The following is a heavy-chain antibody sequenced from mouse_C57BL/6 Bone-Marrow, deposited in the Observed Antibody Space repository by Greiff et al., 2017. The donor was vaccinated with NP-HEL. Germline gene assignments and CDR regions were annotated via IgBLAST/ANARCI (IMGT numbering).Heavy chain of an antibody. V-gene: IGHV5-16*01. CDR3: ARGGKLRSSYYFDY. CDR2: INYDGSST. Sequence: EVKLVESEGGLVQPGSSMKLSCTASGFTFSDYYMAWVRQVPEKGLEWVANINYDGSSTYYLDSLKSRFIISRDNAKNILYLQMSSPKSEDTATYMCARGGKLRSSYYFDYWGQGTTLTVSS. D-gene: IGHD1-1*01. J-gene: IGHJ2*01. CDR1: GFTFSDYY.